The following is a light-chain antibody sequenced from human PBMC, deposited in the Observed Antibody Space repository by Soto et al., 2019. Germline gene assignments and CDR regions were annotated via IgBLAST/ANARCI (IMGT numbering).Light chain of an antibody. Sequence: EIVLTQSLGTLSLSPGERATLSCRASQIISNTYLAWYQQKPGQAPRLLIYGASSRATGIPDRFSGSGSGTDFTLTISRLEPEDFAVYYCHQYASSPLTFGQGTKVEIK. V-gene: IGKV3-20*01. CDR1: QIISNTY. CDR2: GAS. CDR3: HQYASSPLT. J-gene: IGKJ1*01.